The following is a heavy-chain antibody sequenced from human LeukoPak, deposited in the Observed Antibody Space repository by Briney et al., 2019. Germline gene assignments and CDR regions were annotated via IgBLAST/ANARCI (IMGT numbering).Heavy chain of an antibody. CDR3: ARQWYGSYDIRIDQ. V-gene: IGHV4-59*08. CDR1: DGSLSSYY. CDR2: IYKTGRT. Sequence: SGTLSLTCTVSDGSLSSYYWSWIRQPPGKGLEWIGYIYKTGRTNYNPSLTSGVIISADTSTNQCSLKVNSVTAADTAVYYCARQWYGSYDIRIDQCGQGTLVTVSS. D-gene: IGHD1-26*01. J-gene: IGHJ4*02.